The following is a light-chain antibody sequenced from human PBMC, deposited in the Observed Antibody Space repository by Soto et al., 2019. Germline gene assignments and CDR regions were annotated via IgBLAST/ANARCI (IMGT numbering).Light chain of an antibody. Sequence: DIQMTQSPSSLSASVGDRVTITCRAIQSISSYLNWYQQKPGKAPKLLIYAASSLQSGVPSRFSASGSGTDFTHTISSLQPEDFATYYCQQSYSTPWTFGQGTKVEIK. V-gene: IGKV1-39*01. J-gene: IGKJ1*01. CDR2: AAS. CDR1: QSISSY. CDR3: QQSYSTPWT.